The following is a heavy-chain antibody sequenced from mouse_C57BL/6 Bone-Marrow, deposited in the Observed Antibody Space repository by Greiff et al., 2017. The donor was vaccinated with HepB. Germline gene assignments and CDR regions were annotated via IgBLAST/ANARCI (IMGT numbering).Heavy chain of an antibody. D-gene: IGHD2-3*01. Sequence: EVQLVESGGGLVQPGGSLKLSCAASGFTFSDYYMYWVRQTPEKRLEWVAYISNGGGSTYYPDTVKGRFTISRDNAKNTLYLQMSRLKSEDTAMYYCARHCYDGYFYWYFDVWGTGTTVTVSS. CDR3: ARHCYDGYFYWYFDV. V-gene: IGHV5-12*01. CDR2: ISNGGGST. J-gene: IGHJ1*03. CDR1: GFTFSDYY.